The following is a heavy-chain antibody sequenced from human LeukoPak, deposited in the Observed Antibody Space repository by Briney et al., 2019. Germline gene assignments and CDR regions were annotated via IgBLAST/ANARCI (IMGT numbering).Heavy chain of an antibody. CDR2: IRYDGSNK. Sequence: PGGSLRLSCAASGFTFSSYGMHWVRQAPGKGLERVAFIRYDGSNKYYADSVKGRFTISRDNSKNTLYLQMNSLRAEDTAVYYCARTPPAAGYYYYGMDVWGQGTTVTVSS. J-gene: IGHJ6*02. V-gene: IGHV3-30*02. D-gene: IGHD6-13*01. CDR1: GFTFSSYG. CDR3: ARTPPAAGYYYYGMDV.